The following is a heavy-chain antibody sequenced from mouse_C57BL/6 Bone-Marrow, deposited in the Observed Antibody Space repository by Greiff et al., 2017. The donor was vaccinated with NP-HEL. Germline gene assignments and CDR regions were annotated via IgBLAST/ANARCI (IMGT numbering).Heavy chain of an antibody. CDR2: ISSGSSTI. Sequence: EVKLVESGGGLVKPGGSLKLSCAASGFTFSDYGMHWVRQAPEKGLEWVAYISSGSSTIYYADTVKGRFTISRDNAKNTLFLQMTSLRSEDTAMYYCARPYYGKDYYAMDYWGQGTSVTVSS. CDR3: ARPYYGKDYYAMDY. V-gene: IGHV5-17*01. CDR1: GFTFSDYG. J-gene: IGHJ4*01. D-gene: IGHD2-1*01.